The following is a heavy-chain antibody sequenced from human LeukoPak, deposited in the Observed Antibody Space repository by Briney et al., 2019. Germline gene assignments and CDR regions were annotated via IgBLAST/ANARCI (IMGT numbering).Heavy chain of an antibody. V-gene: IGHV4-59*01. CDR3: ARLRYNSSWSFDY. J-gene: IGHJ4*02. Sequence: SETLSLTCTVSGGSISSYYWSWIRQPPGKGLEWIGYIYYSGSTNYNPSLKSRVTISVDTSKNQFSLKLSSVTAADTAVYYCARLRYNSSWSFDYWGQGTLVTVSS. CDR1: GGSISSYY. CDR2: IYYSGST. D-gene: IGHD6-13*01.